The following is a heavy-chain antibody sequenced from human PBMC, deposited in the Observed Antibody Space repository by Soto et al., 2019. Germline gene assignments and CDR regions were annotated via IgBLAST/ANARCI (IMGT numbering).Heavy chain of an antibody. Sequence: PSESLSLTFIFSGSAIRIGGYYRSWIRQHPGKGLEWIGYIYYSGSTYYNPSLKSRVTISVDTSKNQFSLKLSSVTAADTAVYYCARSGYSYGPNPLLYWGQG. D-gene: IGHD5-18*01. CDR3: ARSGYSYGPNPLLY. CDR1: GSAIRIGGYY. CDR2: IYYSGST. J-gene: IGHJ4*02. V-gene: IGHV4-31*03.